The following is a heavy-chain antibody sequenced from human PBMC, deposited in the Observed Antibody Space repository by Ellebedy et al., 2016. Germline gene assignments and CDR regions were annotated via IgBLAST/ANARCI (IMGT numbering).Heavy chain of an antibody. CDR2: IRSDINNK. J-gene: IGHJ4*02. CDR1: GLTFSSYD. Sequence: GGSLRLSCVVSGLTFSSYDIHWVRQAPGKGLEWVAIIRSDINNKIYADSVRGRFSISRDNSRNTLYLQMNSLRTEDTAMYYCATLVGATDFFLDYWGQGTLVTVSS. D-gene: IGHD1-26*01. V-gene: IGHV3-30*02. CDR3: ATLVGATDFFLDY.